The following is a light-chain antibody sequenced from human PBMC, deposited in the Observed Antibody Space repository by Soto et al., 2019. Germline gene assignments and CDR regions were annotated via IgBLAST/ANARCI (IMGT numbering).Light chain of an antibody. Sequence: DIQMTQSPSSLSASVGDRVSISCRTSQNIDRYLNWYQQKPGKAPQVLISGAASLQSGVPSRFSGSGSGTEFTLSISSLQPEDFATYFCQQSYSAPYTFGQGTRLEIK. V-gene: IGKV1-39*01. CDR1: QNIDRY. J-gene: IGKJ2*01. CDR2: GAA. CDR3: QQSYSAPYT.